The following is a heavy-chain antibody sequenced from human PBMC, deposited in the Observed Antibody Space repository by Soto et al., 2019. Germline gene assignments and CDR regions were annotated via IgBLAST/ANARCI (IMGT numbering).Heavy chain of an antibody. CDR3: ARLGSDCSGGSCYLGEDD. CDR1: GGSFSGYY. V-gene: IGHV4-34*01. CDR2: INHSGST. Sequence: SETLSLTCAVYGGSFSGYYWSWIRQPPGKGLEWIGEINHSGSTNYNPSLKSRVTISVDTSKNQFSLKLSSVTAADTAVYYCARLGSDCSGGSCYLGEDDWGQGTLVTVSS. D-gene: IGHD2-15*01. J-gene: IGHJ4*02.